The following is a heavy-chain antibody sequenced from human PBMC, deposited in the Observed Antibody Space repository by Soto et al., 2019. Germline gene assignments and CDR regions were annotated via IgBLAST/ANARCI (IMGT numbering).Heavy chain of an antibody. CDR1: GVIVSSSY. CDR2: IYSDGRT. Sequence: DVQLVETGGGLIQPGGSLRLSCAASGVIVSSSYMSWVRQAPGKGLEWVSVIYSDGRTYYADSVKGRFTISRDHSKNTLYLQMNSLSAEDTAVYYCARCSGWYGQCYFDCWGQGTLVTVSS. D-gene: IGHD6-13*01. V-gene: IGHV3-53*02. J-gene: IGHJ4*02. CDR3: ARCSGWYGQCYFDC.